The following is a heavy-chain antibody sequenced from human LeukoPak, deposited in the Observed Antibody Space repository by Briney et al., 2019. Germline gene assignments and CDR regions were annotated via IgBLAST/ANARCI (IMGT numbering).Heavy chain of an antibody. CDR1: GGSVSSGTYY. D-gene: IGHD4-11*01. CDR3: ARDRVRGNSNPFFDY. J-gene: IGHJ4*02. V-gene: IGHV4-61*01. CDR2: IYYSGST. Sequence: SETLSLTCTVSGGSVSSGTYYWSWIRQPPGKGLEWIGYIYYSGSTNYNPSLKSRVTISVDTSKNQFSLKLSSVTAADTAVYYCARDRVRGNSNPFFDYWGQGTLVTVSS.